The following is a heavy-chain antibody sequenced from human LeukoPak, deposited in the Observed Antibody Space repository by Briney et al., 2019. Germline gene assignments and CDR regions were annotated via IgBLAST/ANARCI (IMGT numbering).Heavy chain of an antibody. CDR1: GGSVSSHF. J-gene: IGHJ4*02. V-gene: IGHV4-4*09. D-gene: IGHD3-9*01. CDR2: IYNSGIT. Sequence: SETLSLTCTVSGGSVSSHFWSWIRQPPGKGLEWIGYIYNSGITNYNPSLKSRVTMSVDTSKNQFSLKLSSVTAADTAVYYCARTHPYYDILTGYSLPHFDYWGQGTLVTVSS. CDR3: ARTHPYYDILTGYSLPHFDY.